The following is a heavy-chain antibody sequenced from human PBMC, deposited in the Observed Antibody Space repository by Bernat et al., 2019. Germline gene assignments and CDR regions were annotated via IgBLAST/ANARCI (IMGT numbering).Heavy chain of an antibody. CDR1: GFTFSSYA. CDR2: ISGSGGST. Sequence: EVQLLESGGGLVQPGGSLRLSCAASGFTFSSYAMSWVRQAPGKGLEWASAISGSGGSTYYADSVKGRFTISRDNSKNTLYLQMNSLRAEDTAVYYCAKDSADSSGWYTTLYYYGMDVWGQGTTVTVSS. CDR3: AKDSADSSGWYTTLYYYGMDV. J-gene: IGHJ6*02. D-gene: IGHD6-19*01. V-gene: IGHV3-23*01.